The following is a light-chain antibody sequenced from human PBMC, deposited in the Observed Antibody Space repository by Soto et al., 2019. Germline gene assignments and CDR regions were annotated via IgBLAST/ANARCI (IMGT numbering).Light chain of an antibody. CDR1: MRDVGAYNL. V-gene: IGLV2-14*01. Sequence: QSALTQPASVSGSAGQSITISCSGTMRDVGAYNLVSWYQQHPGTAPKLIIYEVRNRPSGISSRFSGSRSGNTASLTISGRQPEDEGDYYGSAYTARSTLVFGGGTKRTVL. CDR2: EVR. J-gene: IGLJ3*02. CDR3: SAYTARSTLV.